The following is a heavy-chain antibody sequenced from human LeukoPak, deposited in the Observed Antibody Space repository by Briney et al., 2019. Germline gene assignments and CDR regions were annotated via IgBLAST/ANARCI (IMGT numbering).Heavy chain of an antibody. D-gene: IGHD3-10*01. J-gene: IGHJ4*02. CDR3: ARNRGDNTFDY. CDR1: GYSFTSYW. CDR2: FYPGDSNT. Sequence: GESLKISCKGSGYSFTSYWIAWVRQMPGKGLEWMGIFYPGDSNTRYSPSFEGQVTISADKSMNTAYLQWSSLKASDTAMYYCARNRGDNTFDYWGQGTLVTVSS. V-gene: IGHV5-51*01.